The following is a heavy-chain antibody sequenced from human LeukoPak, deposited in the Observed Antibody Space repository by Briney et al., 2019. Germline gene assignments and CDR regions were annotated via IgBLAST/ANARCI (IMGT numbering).Heavy chain of an antibody. Sequence: PSETLSLTCTVSGGSISSYYWSWIRQPPGKGLEWIGYIYYSGSTNYNPSLESRVTISVDTSKNQFSLKLSSVTAADTAVYYCARFKISVAGLDAFDIWGQGTMVTVSS. CDR3: ARFKISVAGLDAFDI. D-gene: IGHD6-19*01. CDR2: IYYSGST. J-gene: IGHJ3*02. CDR1: GGSISSYY. V-gene: IGHV4-59*01.